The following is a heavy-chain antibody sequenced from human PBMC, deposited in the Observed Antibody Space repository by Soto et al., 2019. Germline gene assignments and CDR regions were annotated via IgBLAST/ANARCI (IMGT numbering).Heavy chain of an antibody. J-gene: IGHJ6*02. CDR3: ATNGQPPYYYYGMDV. D-gene: IGHD2-8*01. V-gene: IGHV1-18*01. Sequence: QGQLVQSGAEVKKPGASVKVSCKASGYTFTRYGISWVRQAPGQGLEWMGWISGYNGDTNYAQKFQGKVTMTVDPSTTTAFMELTSLTSDDRAVYYCATNGQPPYYYYGMDVWGQGTTVTVSS. CDR1: GYTFTRYG. CDR2: ISGYNGDT.